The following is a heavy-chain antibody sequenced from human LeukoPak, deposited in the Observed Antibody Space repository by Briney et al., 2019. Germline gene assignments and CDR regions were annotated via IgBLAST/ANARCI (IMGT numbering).Heavy chain of an antibody. CDR1: GYTFTSYG. J-gene: IGHJ4*02. V-gene: IGHV1-18*01. CDR3: VRESHYYDSSGYQGMDY. CDR2: ISAYNGNT. D-gene: IGHD3-22*01. Sequence: ASVKVSCKASGYTFTSYGISWVRQAPGQGLEWMGWISAYNGNTNYAQKLQGRVTMTTDTSTSTAYMELRSLRSDDTAVYYCVRESHYYDSSGYQGMDYWGQGTPVTVSS.